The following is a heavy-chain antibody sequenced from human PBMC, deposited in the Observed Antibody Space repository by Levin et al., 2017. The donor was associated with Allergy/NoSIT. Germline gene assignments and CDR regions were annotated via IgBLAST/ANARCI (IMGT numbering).Heavy chain of an antibody. J-gene: IGHJ4*02. V-gene: IGHV4-39*07. CDR2: IYYSGST. CDR3: ARDRAVAGTNY. Sequence: PGGSLRLSCTVSGGSISSSSYYWGWIRQPPGKGLEWIGSIYYSGSTYYNPSLKSRVTISVDTSKNQFSLKLSSVTAADTAVYYCARDRAVAGTNYWGQGTLVTVSS. CDR1: GGSISSSSYY. D-gene: IGHD6-19*01.